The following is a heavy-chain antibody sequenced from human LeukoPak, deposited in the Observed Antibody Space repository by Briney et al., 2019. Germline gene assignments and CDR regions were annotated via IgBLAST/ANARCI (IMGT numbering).Heavy chain of an antibody. CDR3: ASDRVLGSGSLDN. J-gene: IGHJ4*02. CDR1: GFSFSDFW. Sequence: PGGSLRLSCTASGFSFSDFWMHWVRQVPGKGLVWVSRIRGDGYDTNYADSVRGRFTISRDNAQNTLYLQMNSLRTEDTAVYYCASDRVLGSGSLDNWGQGTLVTVSS. CDR2: IRGDGYDT. D-gene: IGHD3-10*01. V-gene: IGHV3-74*01.